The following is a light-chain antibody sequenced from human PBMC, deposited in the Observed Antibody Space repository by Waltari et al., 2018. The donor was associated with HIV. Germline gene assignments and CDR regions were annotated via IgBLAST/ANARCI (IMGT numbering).Light chain of an antibody. CDR2: QDS. Sequence: SYELTQPPSVSVSPGQTASITCSGDKLGQKYACWYQQKPGQSPVLVIYQDSKRPSGIPERFSGSNSGNTATLTISGTQAMDEADYYCQAWDSRFTYVCGTGTKVTVL. J-gene: IGLJ1*01. CDR1: KLGQKY. V-gene: IGLV3-1*01. CDR3: QAWDSRFTYV.